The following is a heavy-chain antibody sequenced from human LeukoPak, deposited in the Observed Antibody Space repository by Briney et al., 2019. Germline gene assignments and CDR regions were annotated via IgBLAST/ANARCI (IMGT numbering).Heavy chain of an antibody. V-gene: IGHV4-34*01. CDR2: INHSGST. Sequence: SETLSLTCAVYGGSFSGYYWSWIRQPPGKGLEWIGEINHSGSTNSNPSLKSRVTISVDTSKNQFSLKLTSVTAADTAVYYCARDPSTNYYYYYYMDVWGKGTTVTVSS. CDR3: ARDPSTNYYYYYYMDV. J-gene: IGHJ6*03. CDR1: GGSFSGYY.